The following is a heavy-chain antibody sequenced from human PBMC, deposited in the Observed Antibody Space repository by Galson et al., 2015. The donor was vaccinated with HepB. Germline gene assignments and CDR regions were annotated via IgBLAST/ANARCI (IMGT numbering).Heavy chain of an antibody. CDR1: GYTFTGYY. CDR2: INPNSGGT. D-gene: IGHD1-26*01. Sequence: SVKVSCKASGYTFTGYYMHWVRQAPGQGLEWMGWINPNSGGTNYAQKFQGWVTMTRDTSISTAYMELSRLRSDDTAVYYCARGRVGATAGWFDSWGQGTLVTVSS. J-gene: IGHJ5*01. V-gene: IGHV1-2*04. CDR3: ARGRVGATAGWFDS.